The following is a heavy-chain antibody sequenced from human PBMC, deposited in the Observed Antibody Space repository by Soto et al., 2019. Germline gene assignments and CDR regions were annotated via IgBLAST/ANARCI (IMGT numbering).Heavy chain of an antibody. V-gene: IGHV3-21*01. J-gene: IGHJ4*02. CDR3: ASHPRDNSGYWYYFDY. Sequence: DVQLVESGGGLVKPGGSLRLSCAASGFTFSSDSMNWVRQAPGKGLEWVSSISSSSSYIYYADSVKGRFTISRDNAKNSLYLQMNSLRAEDTAVYYCASHPRDNSGYWYYFDYWGQGTLVTVSS. CDR2: ISSSSSYI. D-gene: IGHD3-22*01. CDR1: GFTFSSDS.